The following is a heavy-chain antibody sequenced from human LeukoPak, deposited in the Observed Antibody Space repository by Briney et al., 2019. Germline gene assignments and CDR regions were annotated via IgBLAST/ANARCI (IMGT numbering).Heavy chain of an antibody. Sequence: ASVKVSCKASGYTFTSYGISWVRQAPGQGLEWMGWISAYNGNTYYAQKLQGRVTMTRNTSISTAYMELSSLRSEDTAVYYCASFQKQVWGQGTLVTVSS. V-gene: IGHV1-18*01. CDR2: ISAYNGNT. J-gene: IGHJ4*02. CDR1: GYTFTSYG. CDR3: ASFQKQV.